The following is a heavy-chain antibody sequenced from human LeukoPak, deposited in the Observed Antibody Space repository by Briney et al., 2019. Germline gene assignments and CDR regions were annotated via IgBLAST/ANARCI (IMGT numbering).Heavy chain of an antibody. CDR3: AKYSSSGPLVVY. D-gene: IGHD6-13*01. CDR2: ISGSGGST. J-gene: IGHJ4*02. V-gene: IGHV3-23*01. Sequence: GGALRLSCAASGCTFISYAMSGVRQAPGKGVEWVSAISGSGGSTYYLDSVKGRFTISRDNSKNTLYLQMNSLRAGDTAVYYCAKYSSSGPLVVYGGQGTLVTVSS. CDR1: GCTFISYA.